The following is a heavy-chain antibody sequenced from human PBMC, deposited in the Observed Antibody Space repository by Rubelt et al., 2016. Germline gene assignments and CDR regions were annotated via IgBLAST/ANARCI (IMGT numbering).Heavy chain of an antibody. CDR3: AGLAVAGGVTFDY. CDR1: GGSISSYY. D-gene: IGHD6-19*01. V-gene: IGHV4-59*01. Sequence: QVQLQESGPGLVKPSETLSLTCTVSGGSISSYYWSWIRQPPGKGLAWIGYIYYSGSINYNPSLKGRVTIPEETSKNQVSLKLRSVTAADTAVYYGAGLAVAGGVTFDYWGQGTLVTVSS. CDR2: IYYSGSI. J-gene: IGHJ4*02.